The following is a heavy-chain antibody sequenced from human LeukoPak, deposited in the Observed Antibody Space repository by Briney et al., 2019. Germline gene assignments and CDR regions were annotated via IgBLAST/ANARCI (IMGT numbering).Heavy chain of an antibody. D-gene: IGHD3-16*01. J-gene: IGHJ5*02. V-gene: IGHV4-34*01. CDR2: INHSGST. Sequence: PSETLSLTCAVYGGSFSGYYWSWIRQPPGKGLEWIGEINHSGSTNYNPSLKSRVTISVDTSKNQFSLKLSSVTAADTAVYYCARGYRTLTYNWFDPWGQGTLVTVSS. CDR3: ARGYRTLTYNWFDP. CDR1: GGSFSGYY.